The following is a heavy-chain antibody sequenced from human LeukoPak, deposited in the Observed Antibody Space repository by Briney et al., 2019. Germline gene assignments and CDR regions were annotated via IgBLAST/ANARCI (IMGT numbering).Heavy chain of an antibody. V-gene: IGHV4-39*07. CDR3: AVVGIAAAGTWAGFDY. D-gene: IGHD6-13*01. CDR2: IYHSGST. Sequence: PSETLSLTCTVSGGSISSSSYYWGWIRQPPGKGLEWIGSIYHSGSTYYNPSLKSRVTISVDTSKNQFSLKLSSVTAADTAVYYCAVVGIAAAGTWAGFDYWGQGTLVTVSS. CDR1: GGSISSSSYY. J-gene: IGHJ4*02.